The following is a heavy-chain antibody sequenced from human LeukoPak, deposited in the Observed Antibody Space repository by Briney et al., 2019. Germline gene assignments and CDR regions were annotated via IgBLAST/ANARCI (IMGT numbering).Heavy chain of an antibody. J-gene: IGHJ5*02. CDR3: ASLPIDSSTGTFGWFDP. Sequence: TETLSLTCTVSGGSISSDHWTWIRQPPGKGLEWIARISYSGSTNYNPSLKSRVTISLDSSKNQFSLRLSSVTPADTAAYYCASLPIDSSTGTFGWFDPWGQGTLVTVSS. CDR2: ISYSGST. V-gene: IGHV4-59*01. CDR1: GGSISSDH. D-gene: IGHD1-14*01.